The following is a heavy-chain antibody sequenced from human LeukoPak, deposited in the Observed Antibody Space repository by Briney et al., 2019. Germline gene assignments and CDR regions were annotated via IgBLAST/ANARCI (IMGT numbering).Heavy chain of an antibody. D-gene: IGHD2-15*01. Sequence: GASVKVSCKASGYTFTGYNMHWVRQAPGQGLEWMGWINPNSGGTNYAQKFQGWVTMTRDTSISTAYMELSRLRSDDTAVYYCARGGDIVVVVAATFDYWGQGTLVTVSS. CDR1: GYTFTGYN. J-gene: IGHJ4*02. CDR2: INPNSGGT. V-gene: IGHV1-2*04. CDR3: ARGGDIVVVVAATFDY.